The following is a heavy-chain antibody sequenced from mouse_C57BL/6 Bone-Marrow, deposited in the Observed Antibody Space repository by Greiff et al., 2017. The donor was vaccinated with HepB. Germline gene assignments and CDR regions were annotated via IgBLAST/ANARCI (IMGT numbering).Heavy chain of an antibody. V-gene: IGHV1-15*01. J-gene: IGHJ3*01. CDR2: IDPETGGT. Sequence: VQLQQSGPELVRPGASVTLSCKASGYTFTDYEMHWVKQTPVHGLEWIGAIDPETGGTAYNQKFKGKAILTADKSSSTAYMELRSLTSEDSAVYYWTRGRQLRLPWVAYWGQGTLGTVSA. D-gene: IGHD3-2*02. CDR1: GYTFTDYE. CDR3: TRGRQLRLPWVAY.